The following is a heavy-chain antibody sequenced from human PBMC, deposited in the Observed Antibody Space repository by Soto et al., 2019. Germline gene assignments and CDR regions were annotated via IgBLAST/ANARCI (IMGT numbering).Heavy chain of an antibody. CDR3: ARQGRGWGCGGDCYLDY. Sequence: GESLKISCKGSGYSFTSYWISWVRQRPGKGLEWMGRIDPSDSYTNYSPSFQGHVTISADKSISTAYLQWSSLKASDTAMYYCARQGRGWGCGGDCYLDYWGQGTLVTVSS. V-gene: IGHV5-10-1*01. CDR2: IDPSDSYT. D-gene: IGHD2-21*02. CDR1: GYSFTSYW. J-gene: IGHJ4*02.